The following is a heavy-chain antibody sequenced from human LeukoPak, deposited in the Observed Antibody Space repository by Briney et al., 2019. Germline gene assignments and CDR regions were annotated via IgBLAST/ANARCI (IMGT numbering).Heavy chain of an antibody. CDR1: GGSISSSSYY. J-gene: IGHJ4*02. D-gene: IGHD3-9*01. Sequence: PSETLSLTCTVSGGSISSSSYYWGWIRQPPGKGLEWIGSIYYSGSTYYNPSLKSRATISVDTSKNQFSLKLSSVTAADTAVYYCASLFDWLPYLDYWGQGTLVTVSS. V-gene: IGHV4-39*01. CDR2: IYYSGST. CDR3: ASLFDWLPYLDY.